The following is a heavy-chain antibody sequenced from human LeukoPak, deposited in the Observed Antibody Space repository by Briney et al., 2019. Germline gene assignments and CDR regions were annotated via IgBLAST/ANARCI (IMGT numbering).Heavy chain of an antibody. CDR2: ISAYNGNT. V-gene: IGHV1-18*01. J-gene: IGHJ4*02. Sequence: ASVKVSCTASGYTFTSYGISWVRQAPGQGLEWMGWISAYNGNTNYAQKLQGRVTMTTDTSTSTAYTELRSLRSDDTAVYYCARVRYSYGYRGEDFDYWGQGTLVTVSS. CDR1: GYTFTSYG. CDR3: ARVRYSYGYRGEDFDY. D-gene: IGHD5-18*01.